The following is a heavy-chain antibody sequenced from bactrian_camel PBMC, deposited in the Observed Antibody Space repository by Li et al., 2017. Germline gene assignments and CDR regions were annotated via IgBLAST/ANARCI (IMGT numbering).Heavy chain of an antibody. D-gene: IGHD3*01. J-gene: IGHJ4*01. CDR2: FYSSSGNT. CDR3: AAARWAIDCIEGRYDV. V-gene: IGHV3-2*01. Sequence: HVQLVESGGGSVQAGGSLRLSCTASGDTSTSNCMGWFRQVPGKEREGVTRFYSSSGNTIYEDYVKGRFTFSQDVAKNTMYLHMNNLKPEDTAMYYCAAARWAIDCIEGRYDVWGQGTQVTVS. CDR1: GDTSTSNC.